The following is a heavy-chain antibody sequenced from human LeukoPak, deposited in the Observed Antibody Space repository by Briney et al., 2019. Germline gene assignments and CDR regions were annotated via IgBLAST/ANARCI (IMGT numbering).Heavy chain of an antibody. J-gene: IGHJ5*02. V-gene: IGHV1-2*02. CDR1: GYTFTGYY. D-gene: IGHD3-22*01. Sequence: ASVKVSCKASGYTFTGYYMHWVRQAPGQGLERMGWINPNSGGTNYAQKFQGRVTMTRDTSISTAYMELSSLRSEDTAVYYCARSPLDYYDSSEDWFDPWGQGTLVTVSS. CDR2: INPNSGGT. CDR3: ARSPLDYYDSSEDWFDP.